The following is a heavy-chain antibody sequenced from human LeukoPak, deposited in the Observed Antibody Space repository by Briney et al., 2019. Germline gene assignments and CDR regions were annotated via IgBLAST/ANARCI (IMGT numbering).Heavy chain of an antibody. Sequence: GGSLRLSCAASGFTFSSYAMSWVRQAPGKGLEWVSAISGSGGSTYYADSVKGRFTISRDNSKNTLYLQMNSLRAEDTAVYYCGKAGSRVVVVPAAMPHFDYWGQGTLVTVSS. CDR2: ISGSGGST. D-gene: IGHD2-2*01. V-gene: IGHV3-23*01. J-gene: IGHJ4*02. CDR3: GKAGSRVVVVPAAMPHFDY. CDR1: GFTFSSYA.